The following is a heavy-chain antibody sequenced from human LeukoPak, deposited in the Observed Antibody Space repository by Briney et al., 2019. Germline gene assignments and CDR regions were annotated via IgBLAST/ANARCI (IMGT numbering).Heavy chain of an antibody. V-gene: IGHV4-4*07. CDR3: ASGRGESGTYDWTHFDY. CDR2: IYSSGST. Sequence: SETLSLTCTVSGGSISSYYWSWIRQPAGKGLEWIARIYSSGSTNYNPSLKSRVTMSVDTSKNQFSLNLSSVTAAVTALYYCASGRGESGTYDWTHFDYWGQGTLVTVSS. J-gene: IGHJ4*02. D-gene: IGHD1-26*01. CDR1: GGSISSYY.